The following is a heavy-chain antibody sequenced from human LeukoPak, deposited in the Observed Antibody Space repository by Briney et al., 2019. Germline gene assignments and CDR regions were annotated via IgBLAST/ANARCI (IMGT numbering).Heavy chain of an antibody. CDR1: GFTFSAYA. CDR2: ISPDGTST. V-gene: IGHV3-64D*06. Sequence: RAGGSLRLSCSASGFTFSAYAMHWVRQAPGKRLEYVSAISPDGTSTYYADSERGRFSISRDNSKNTLYLQMSSLRAEDTAVYYCVPKGTEGYWGQGTLVTVSS. J-gene: IGHJ4*02. CDR3: VPKGTEGY.